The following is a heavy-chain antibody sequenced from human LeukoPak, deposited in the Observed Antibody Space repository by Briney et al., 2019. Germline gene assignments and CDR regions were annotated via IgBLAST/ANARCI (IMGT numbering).Heavy chain of an antibody. CDR3: AKKVVFSRYFDS. CDR2: ISGGGRTT. CDR1: GFTFSNHA. Sequence: GGSLTLSCAVSGFTFSNHAMSWVRQAPGKGLQWVSVISGGGRTTEYADSVKGRFTVSRDNYVNTLYLHMDSLRVEDTAIYYCAKKVVFSRYFDSWLEGTVVTVCS. V-gene: IGHV3-23*01. J-gene: IGHJ4*02. D-gene: IGHD2-8*02.